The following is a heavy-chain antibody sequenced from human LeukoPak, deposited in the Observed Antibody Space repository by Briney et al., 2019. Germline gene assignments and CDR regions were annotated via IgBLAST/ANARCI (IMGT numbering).Heavy chain of an antibody. Sequence: ASVKVSCKASGYTFTSYYMHWVRQAPGQGREWMGIINPSGGSTSYAQKFQGRVTMTRDTSTSTVYMELSSLRSEDTAVYYCARGGVVVVVAANNWFDPLGQGTLVTVSS. D-gene: IGHD2-15*01. J-gene: IGHJ5*01. V-gene: IGHV1-46*01. CDR3: ARGGVVVVVAANNWFDP. CDR2: INPSGGST. CDR1: GYTFTSYY.